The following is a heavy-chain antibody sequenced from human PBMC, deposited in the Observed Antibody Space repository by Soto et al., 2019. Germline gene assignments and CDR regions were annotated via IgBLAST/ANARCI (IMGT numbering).Heavy chain of an antibody. Sequence: EVQLVESGGGLVQPGGSLRLSCAASGFTFSSYWMHWVRQAPGKGLVWVSRINSDGSSISYADSVKGRFTISRDNAKNTLYLQMNSLRVEDTAVHYCARETGYSSGWRQDYWGQGTLVAVSS. CDR2: INSDGSSI. CDR1: GFTFSSYW. D-gene: IGHD6-19*01. CDR3: ARETGYSSGWRQDY. V-gene: IGHV3-74*01. J-gene: IGHJ4*02.